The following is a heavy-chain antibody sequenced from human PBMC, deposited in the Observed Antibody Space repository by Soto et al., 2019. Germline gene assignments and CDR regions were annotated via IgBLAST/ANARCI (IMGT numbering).Heavy chain of an antibody. V-gene: IGHV3-48*03. J-gene: IGHJ4*02. CDR2: ISSSGSTI. Sequence: LRLSCAASGFTFSSYEMNWVRQAPGKGLEWVSYISSSGSTIYYADSVKGRFTISRDNAKNSLYLQMNSLRAEDTAVYYCARGAPKNHIVATITPSYWGQGTLVTVSS. CDR3: ARGAPKNHIVATITPSY. D-gene: IGHD5-12*01. CDR1: GFTFSSYE.